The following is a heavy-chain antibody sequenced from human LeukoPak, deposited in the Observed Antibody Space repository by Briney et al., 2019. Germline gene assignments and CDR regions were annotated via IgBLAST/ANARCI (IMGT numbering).Heavy chain of an antibody. V-gene: IGHV3-48*01. J-gene: IGHJ3*02. Sequence: PGGSLRLSCAASGFTFSSYSMNWVRQAPGKGLVLVSYISSSSSTIYYADSVKGRFTISRDNAKNSLYLQMNSLRAEDTAVYYCARDGVDSSSWYAVDAFDIWGQGTMVTVSS. D-gene: IGHD6-13*01. CDR2: ISSSSSTI. CDR1: GFTFSSYS. CDR3: ARDGVDSSSWYAVDAFDI.